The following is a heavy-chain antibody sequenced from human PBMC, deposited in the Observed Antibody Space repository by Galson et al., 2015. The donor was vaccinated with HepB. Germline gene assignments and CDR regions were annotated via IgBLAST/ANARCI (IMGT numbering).Heavy chain of an antibody. D-gene: IGHD3-3*01. CDR3: ARGIFGVVTPYCTFDF. CDR1: GFTFSSYS. V-gene: IGHV3-21*06. J-gene: IGHJ4*01. CDR2: ISDNSKYI. Sequence: SLRLSCAASGFTFSSYSMNWVRQAPGKGLEWVSSISDNSKYIYYADSVKGRFTTSRDNAKNSLFLQIDSLRAEDTAVYYCARGIFGVVTPYCTFDFWGHGTLVSVS.